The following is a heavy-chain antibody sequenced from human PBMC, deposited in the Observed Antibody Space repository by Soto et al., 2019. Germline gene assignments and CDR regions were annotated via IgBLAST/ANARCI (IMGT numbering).Heavy chain of an antibody. Sequence: SETLSLTCTVSGGSVSSGSYYWSWIRQHPGKGLEWIGYIYYSGSTDYNPSLKSRVTISVDTSKNQFSLKLSSVTAADTAVYYCARVRRVYDIVTGSKYYFDYWGQGTLVTVSS. CDR2: IYYSGST. D-gene: IGHD3-9*01. CDR3: ARVRRVYDIVTGSKYYFDY. J-gene: IGHJ4*02. V-gene: IGHV4-61*01. CDR1: GGSVSSGSYY.